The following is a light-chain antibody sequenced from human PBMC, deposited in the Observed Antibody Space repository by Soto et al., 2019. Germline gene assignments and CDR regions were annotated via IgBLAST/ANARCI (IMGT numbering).Light chain of an antibody. CDR2: AAS. J-gene: IGKJ1*01. CDR3: QQYGRT. CDR1: QSISNK. Sequence: EIVMTQSPATLSVSPGERATLSCRASQSISNKLVWYQQKPGQAPRLLIYAASSRATDIPDRFSGSGSGTDFTLTISRLEPEDFAVYYCQQYGRTFGQGTKVDIK. V-gene: IGKV3-20*01.